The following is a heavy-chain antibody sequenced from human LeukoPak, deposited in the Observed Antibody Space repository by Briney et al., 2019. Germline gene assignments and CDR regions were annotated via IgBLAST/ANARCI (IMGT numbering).Heavy chain of an antibody. Sequence: TSETLSLTCTVSGGSISSYYWSWLRQPAGKGLEWIGRIYTSGSTNYNPSLKSRVTMSVDTSKNQFSLKLSSVTAADTAVYYCARVHGVRYCSSTSCYGGYMDVWGKGTTVTVSS. V-gene: IGHV4-4*07. CDR1: GGSISSYY. D-gene: IGHD2-2*01. J-gene: IGHJ6*03. CDR3: ARVHGVRYCSSTSCYGGYMDV. CDR2: IYTSGST.